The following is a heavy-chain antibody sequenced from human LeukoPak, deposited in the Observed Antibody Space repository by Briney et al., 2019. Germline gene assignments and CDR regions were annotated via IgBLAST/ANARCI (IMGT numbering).Heavy chain of an antibody. J-gene: IGHJ4*02. Sequence: SETLSLTCTVSGGSISSYYWNWIRQPPGRGLEWIGQVYYSGSTNYNPSLKSRVTISPDTSKNQFSLKLTSVTAADTAVYYCVRRRYYDSDGYWYYFDYWGQGTLVTVSS. CDR1: GGSISSYY. V-gene: IGHV4-59*08. CDR3: VRRRYYDSDGYWYYFDY. CDR2: VYYSGST. D-gene: IGHD3-22*01.